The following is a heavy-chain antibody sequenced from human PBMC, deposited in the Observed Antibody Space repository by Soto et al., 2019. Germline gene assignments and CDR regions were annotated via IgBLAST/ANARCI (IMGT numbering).Heavy chain of an antibody. CDR1: GFTFSSYA. CDR3: AKKSGVGATWYFDY. CDR2: ISDGGNST. J-gene: IGHJ4*02. D-gene: IGHD1-26*01. Sequence: ILSCVASGFTFSSYAMSWVRQAPGKGLEWVSTISDGGNSTYYADSVKGRFTISRDNSKNTLFLQINNLRAGDTAVYYCAKKSGVGATWYFDYWGQGTLVTVSS. V-gene: IGHV3-23*01.